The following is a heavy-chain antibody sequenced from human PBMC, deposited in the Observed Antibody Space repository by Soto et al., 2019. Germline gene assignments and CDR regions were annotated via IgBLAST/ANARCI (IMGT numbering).Heavy chain of an antibody. D-gene: IGHD4-4*01. V-gene: IGHV5-51*01. CDR2: IYPGDSDT. J-gene: IGHJ6*02. CDR1: GYSFTSYW. Sequence: PGESLKISCKGSGYSFTSYWIGWVRQMPGKGLEWMGIIYPGDSDTRYSPSFQGQVTISADKSISTAYLQWSSLKASDTAMYYCARRGVTTLYYYGMDVWGQGTTVTVSS. CDR3: ARRGVTTLYYYGMDV.